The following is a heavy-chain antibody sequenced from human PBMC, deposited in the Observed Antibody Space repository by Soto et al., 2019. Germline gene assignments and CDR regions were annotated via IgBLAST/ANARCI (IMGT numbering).Heavy chain of an antibody. V-gene: IGHV3-21*01. CDR2: ISSSSSYI. J-gene: IGHJ3*02. CDR1: GFTFSSYS. CDR3: ARNDRNDAFDI. Sequence: GGSLRLSCAASGFTFSSYSMNWVRQAPGKGLEWVSSISSSSSYIYYADSVKGRFTISRDNAKNSLYLQMNSLRAEDTAVYYCARNDRNDAFDICGQGTMVTVSS.